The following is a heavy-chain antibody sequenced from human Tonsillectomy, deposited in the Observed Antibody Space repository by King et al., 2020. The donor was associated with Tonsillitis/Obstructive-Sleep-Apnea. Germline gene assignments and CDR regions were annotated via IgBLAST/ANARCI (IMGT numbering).Heavy chain of an antibody. CDR1: AFTLRNAW. D-gene: IGHD4-17*01. CDR2: IKSKTDGGTT. CDR3: TTDIYGDYVRSFDY. V-gene: IGHV3-15*07. Sequence: VQLVESGGGLVKPGGSLRLSCAASAFTLRNAWMNWVRQAPGKGLEWVGRIKSKTDGGTTDYAAPVKGRFTILRDDSKNTLYLQMHSLKTEDTAVYYCTTDIYGDYVRSFDYWGQGTLVTVSS. J-gene: IGHJ4*02.